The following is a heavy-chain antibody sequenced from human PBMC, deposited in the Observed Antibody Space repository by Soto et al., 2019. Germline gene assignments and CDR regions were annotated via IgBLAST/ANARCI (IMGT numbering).Heavy chain of an antibody. CDR2: IGGSGGST. D-gene: IGHD6-19*01. V-gene: IGHV3-23*01. CDR1: GFTFSSYA. CDR3: ASATRYSSGWYYFDY. Sequence: EVQLLESGGGLVQPGGSLRLSCAASGFTFSSYAMSWVRQAPGKGLEWVSAIGGSGGSTYYADSVKGRFTISRDNSKNTLYLQMNSLRAEDTAVYYCASATRYSSGWYYFDYWGQGTLVTVSS. J-gene: IGHJ4*02.